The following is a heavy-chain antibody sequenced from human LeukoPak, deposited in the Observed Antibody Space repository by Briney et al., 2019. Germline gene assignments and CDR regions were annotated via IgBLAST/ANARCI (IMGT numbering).Heavy chain of an antibody. Sequence: PGGSLRLSCAASGFTFSSYAMHWVRQAPGKGLEWVSYISSSGSTIYYADSVKGRFTISRDNAKNSLYLQMNSLRAEDTAVYYCARDGYSYGLDYWGQGTLVTVSS. V-gene: IGHV3-48*04. J-gene: IGHJ4*02. CDR2: ISSSGSTI. CDR3: ARDGYSYGLDY. D-gene: IGHD5-18*01. CDR1: GFTFSSYA.